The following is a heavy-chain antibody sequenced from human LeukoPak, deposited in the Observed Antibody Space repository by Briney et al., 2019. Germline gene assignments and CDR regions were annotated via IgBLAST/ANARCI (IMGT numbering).Heavy chain of an antibody. CDR1: GITFRSYG. V-gene: IGHV3-30*18. J-gene: IGHJ5*02. Sequence: GGSLRLSCAASGITFRSYGMHWVRQAPGKGLEWVAVISYDGSHKYYADSVKGRFSTSRDNSKNTLYLQMNSLRADDTAVYYCAKGARGDTVTSIVGLNWFDPWGQGTLVTVSS. CDR3: AKGARGDTVTSIVGLNWFDP. CDR2: ISYDGSHK. D-gene: IGHD4-17*01.